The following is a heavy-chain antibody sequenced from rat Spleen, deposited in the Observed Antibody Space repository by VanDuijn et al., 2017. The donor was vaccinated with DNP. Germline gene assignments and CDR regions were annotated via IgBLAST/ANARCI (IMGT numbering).Heavy chain of an antibody. D-gene: IGHD1-12*02. CDR1: GFTFSNHD. Sequence: EVQLVDSGGGLVQPGRSLKLSCAASGFTFSNHDMAWVRQAPTKGLEWVAYISPSGRTTYSRDSVKGRFTISRDNAKSTLHLQMDSLRSEDTATYYGARPDYYDGSYPHYWGQGVMVTVSS. J-gene: IGHJ2*01. V-gene: IGHV5-25*01. CDR2: ISPSGRTT. CDR3: ARPDYYDGSYPHY.